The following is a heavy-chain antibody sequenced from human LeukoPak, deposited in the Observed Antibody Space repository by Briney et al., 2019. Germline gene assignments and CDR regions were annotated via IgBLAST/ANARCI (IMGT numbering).Heavy chain of an antibody. J-gene: IGHJ4*02. CDR2: INHSGST. Sequence: SETLSLTCAVYGGSFSGYYWSWLRQPPGKGLEWIGEINHSGSTNYNPSVKSRVTISVDTSKNQFSLKLSSVTAADTAVYYCARGLPKCRDFVYWGQGTLVTVSS. CDR1: GGSFSGYY. CDR3: ARGLPKCRDFVY. V-gene: IGHV4-34*01.